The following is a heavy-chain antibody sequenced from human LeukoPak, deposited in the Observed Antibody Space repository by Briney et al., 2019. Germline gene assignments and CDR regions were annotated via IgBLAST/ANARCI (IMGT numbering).Heavy chain of an antibody. Sequence: GGSLRLSCAASGITFNTYAMHWVRQAPGKGLQWVAVISYNGRNINYVDSVKGRFTISRDNSRNILYLQMNNLRPEDTAVYYCARAYSETYGLGYYYMDVWGKGTTVTISS. V-gene: IGHV3-30*04. J-gene: IGHJ6*03. CDR2: ISYNGRNI. CDR1: GITFNTYA. D-gene: IGHD1-26*01. CDR3: ARAYSETYGLGYYYMDV.